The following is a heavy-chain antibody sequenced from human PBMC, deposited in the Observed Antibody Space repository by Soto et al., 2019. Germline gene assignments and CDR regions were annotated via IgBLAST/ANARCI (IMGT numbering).Heavy chain of an antibody. J-gene: IGHJ6*03. V-gene: IGHV4-34*01. CDR2: INHSGST. CDR3: ARTALTGYSYGYGYYYYYMDV. Sequence: SETLSLTCAVYGGSFSGYYWSWIRQPPGKGLEWIGEINHSGSTNYNPSLKSRVTISVDTSKNQFSLKLSSVTAADTAVYYCARTALTGYSYGYGYYYYYMDVWGKGTTVTVSS. D-gene: IGHD5-18*01. CDR1: GGSFSGYY.